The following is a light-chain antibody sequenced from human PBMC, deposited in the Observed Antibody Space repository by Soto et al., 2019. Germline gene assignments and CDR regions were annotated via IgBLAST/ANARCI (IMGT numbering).Light chain of an antibody. CDR1: QSVTINY. CDR2: DAS. J-gene: IGKJ1*01. V-gene: IGKV3-20*01. CDR3: HQYGGAGT. Sequence: IVLTQSPGTLSLSRGERARRSCWASQSVTINYLAWYQQKPGQAPRRLIYDASNRATGIPDRFSGSGSGTDFTLTISRLEPDDFAVYYCHQYGGAGTFGQGTKVDIK.